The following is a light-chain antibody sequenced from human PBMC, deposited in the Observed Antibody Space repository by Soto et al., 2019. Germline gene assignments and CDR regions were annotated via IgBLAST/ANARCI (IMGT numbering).Light chain of an antibody. J-gene: IGLJ1*01. CDR2: DVS. Sequence: QSVLTQPRSVSGSPGQSVTISCTGTSSDVGSYNFVSWYQQQPDRAPKLIIYDVSERPSGVPDRFSGSKSGNAASLTISGLQAEHEATYYCSSYAGSYTYVFGTGTKLTVL. V-gene: IGLV2-11*01. CDR3: SSYAGSYTYV. CDR1: SSDVGSYNF.